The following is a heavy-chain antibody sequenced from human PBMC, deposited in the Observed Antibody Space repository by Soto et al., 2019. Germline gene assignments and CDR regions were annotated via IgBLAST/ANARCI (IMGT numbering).Heavy chain of an antibody. CDR3: ARDDMNSGAFDI. V-gene: IGHV3-33*01. CDR2: IWYDGSNK. Sequence: GGSLRLSCAASGFTFSSYGMHWVRRAPGKGLEWVAVIWYDGSNKYYADSVKGRFTISRDNSKNTLYLQMNSLRAEDTAVYYCARDDMNSGAFDIWGQGTMVTVSS. D-gene: IGHD1-26*01. CDR1: GFTFSSYG. J-gene: IGHJ3*02.